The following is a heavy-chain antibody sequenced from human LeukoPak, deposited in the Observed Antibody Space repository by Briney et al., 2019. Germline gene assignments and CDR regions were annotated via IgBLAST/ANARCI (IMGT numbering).Heavy chain of an antibody. V-gene: IGHV4-34*01. CDR2: INHSGST. CDR1: GGSFSGYY. J-gene: IGHJ6*04. Sequence: PSETLSLTCAVYGGSFSGYYWSWLRQPPGKGLEWIGEINHSGSTNYNPSLKSRVTISVDTSKNQFSLKLSSVTAADAAVYYCARGRQRNYYGSGSYYNVAYYYYGMDVWGKGTTVTVSS. CDR3: ARGRQRNYYGSGSYYNVAYYYYGMDV. D-gene: IGHD3-10*01.